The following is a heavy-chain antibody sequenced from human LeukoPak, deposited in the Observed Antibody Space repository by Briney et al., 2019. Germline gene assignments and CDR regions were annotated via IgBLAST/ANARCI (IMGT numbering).Heavy chain of an antibody. J-gene: IGHJ6*03. CDR1: GYTFTGYY. CDR3: ARGVSGSYYYYMDV. D-gene: IGHD1-26*01. V-gene: IGHV1-2*02. Sequence: ASVKVSCKASGYTFTGYYMHWVRQAPGQGLEWMGWINPNSGGTNYAQKFQGRVIMTRDTSISTAYMELSRLRSDDTAVYYCARGVSGSYYYYMDVWGKGTTVTVSS. CDR2: INPNSGGT.